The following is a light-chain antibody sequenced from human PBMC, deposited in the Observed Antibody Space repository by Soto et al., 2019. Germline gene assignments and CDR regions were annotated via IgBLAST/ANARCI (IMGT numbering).Light chain of an antibody. J-gene: IGKJ4*02. Sequence: EIVLTHSPGTLSLSPCERATLSLRASQSVSNNYLAWYQQKPGQAPRLLIYGASNRATGIPDRFSGSGSGTDFTLTISRLEPEDFAVYYCQQYGSSGTFGGGTKVDIK. CDR3: QQYGSSGT. CDR1: QSVSNNY. V-gene: IGKV3-20*01. CDR2: GAS.